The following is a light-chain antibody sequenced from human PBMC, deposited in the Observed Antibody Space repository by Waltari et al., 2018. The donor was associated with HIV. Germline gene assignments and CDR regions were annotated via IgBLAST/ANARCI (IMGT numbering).Light chain of an antibody. CDR3: QQYNNLPLT. CDR1: QNITTH. Sequence: EIVMTQPPATLSVSPGERATLSCRASQNITTHLAWYQQKPGQAPRLLIYGAFTRATGIPATFSGSGSGTEFTLTISSLQSEDVALYYCQQYNNLPLTFGGGTKVEIK. J-gene: IGKJ4*02. CDR2: GAF. V-gene: IGKV3-15*01.